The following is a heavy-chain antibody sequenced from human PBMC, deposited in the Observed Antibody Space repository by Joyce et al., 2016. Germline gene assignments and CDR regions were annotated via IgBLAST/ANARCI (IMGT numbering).Heavy chain of an antibody. J-gene: IGHJ4*02. CDR1: GFSFRGSA. CDR2: IRDEANSYAT. Sequence: EVQLVESGGDLVQPGGSLKLSCAASGFSFRGSAMHWVRQASGTGLEWIVRIRDEANSYATTYGAAVRGRFTISRDDSRSTAYLHMSGLKNDDTAIYYCMNGDYGYWGQGTLVTVSS. D-gene: IGHD4-17*01. V-gene: IGHV3-73*01. CDR3: MNGDYGY.